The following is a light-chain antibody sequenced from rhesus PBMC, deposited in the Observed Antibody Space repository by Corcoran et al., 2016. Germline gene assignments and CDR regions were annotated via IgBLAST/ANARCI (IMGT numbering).Light chain of an antibody. Sequence: DIQMTQSPSSLSASVGDRVTITCQASQGISNSLAWYQQKPGKVPRLLIYKASTLQSGVPSRFSGSGSGTDFTLTISSLRAEDFATYYCQHGYGTPFTFGPGTKLDI. CDR3: QHGYGTPFT. J-gene: IGKJ3*01. CDR1: QGISNS. CDR2: KAS. V-gene: IGKV1-25*01.